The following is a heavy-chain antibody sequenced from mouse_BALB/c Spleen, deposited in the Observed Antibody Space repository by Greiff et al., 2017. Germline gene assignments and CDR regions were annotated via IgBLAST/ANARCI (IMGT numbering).Heavy chain of an antibody. J-gene: IGHJ3*01. CDR3: ARVGDYDGFAY. D-gene: IGHD2-4*01. V-gene: IGHV1-69*02. CDR1: GYTFTSYW. Sequence: QVHVKQPGAELVKPGASVKLSCKASGYTFTSYWMHWVKQRPGQGLEWIGEIDPSDSYTNYNQKFKGKATLTVDKSSSTAYMQLSSLTSEDSAVYYCARVGDYDGFAYWGQGTLVTVSA. CDR2: IDPSDSYT.